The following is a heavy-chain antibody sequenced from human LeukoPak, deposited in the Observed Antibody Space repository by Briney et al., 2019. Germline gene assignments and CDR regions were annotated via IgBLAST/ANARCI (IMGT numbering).Heavy chain of an antibody. D-gene: IGHD1-14*01. V-gene: IGHV4-59*01. Sequence: SETLSLTCGVSGGSISSYYWAWIRQAPGKGLEWIGYIYYAGSTNYNPSLKSRVTMSVDMSRNQFSLRMTSVTAADTVVYYCAREAQDFRTGNHRPGHYDYMDVWGKGTAVTVSS. J-gene: IGHJ6*03. CDR1: GGSISSYY. CDR3: AREAQDFRTGNHRPGHYDYMDV. CDR2: IYYAGST.